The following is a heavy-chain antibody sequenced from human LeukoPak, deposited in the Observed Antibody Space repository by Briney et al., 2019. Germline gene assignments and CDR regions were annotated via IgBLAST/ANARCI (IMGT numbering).Heavy chain of an antibody. D-gene: IGHD3-10*01. Sequence: ASVKVSCKASGYTFTGYYMHWVRQAPGQGLEWMGWINPNSGGTNYAQEFQGRVTMTRDTSISTAYMELSRLRSDDTAVYYCARYYYYGSGTDYYYYGMDVWGQGTTVTVSS. J-gene: IGHJ6*02. CDR3: ARYYYYGSGTDYYYYGMDV. CDR2: INPNSGGT. CDR1: GYTFTGYY. V-gene: IGHV1-2*02.